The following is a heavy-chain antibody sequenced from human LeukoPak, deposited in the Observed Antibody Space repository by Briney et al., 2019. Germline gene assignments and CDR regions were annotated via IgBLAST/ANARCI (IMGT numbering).Heavy chain of an antibody. D-gene: IGHD2-15*01. CDR3: ARDYTYSTGGTYYDRFDY. V-gene: IGHV3-48*04. CDR2: ISRSSSSI. J-gene: IGHJ4*02. Sequence: GGSLRLSCAVSGFDFSTHSMNWVRQAPGKGLEWLAYISRSSSSIYYRDSVKGRFTISRDNAKNSLYLQMNSLRAEDTAVYYCARDYTYSTGGTYYDRFDYWGQGTLVTVSS. CDR1: GFDFSTHS.